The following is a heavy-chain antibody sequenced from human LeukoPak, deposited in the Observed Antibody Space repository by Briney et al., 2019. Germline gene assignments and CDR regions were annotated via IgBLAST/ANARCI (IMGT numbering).Heavy chain of an antibody. V-gene: IGHV5-51*01. Sequence: GESLKISCKGSGYSFTSYWIAWVRQMPGKGLEWMGIIYPGDSDTRYNPSFQGQVTISADKSISTAYLQWSSLKASDTAMYYCARQGHDPDYYYFHLDVWGKGTTVTVSS. J-gene: IGHJ6*03. D-gene: IGHD5-12*01. CDR1: GYSFTSYW. CDR3: ARQGHDPDYYYFHLDV. CDR2: IYPGDSDT.